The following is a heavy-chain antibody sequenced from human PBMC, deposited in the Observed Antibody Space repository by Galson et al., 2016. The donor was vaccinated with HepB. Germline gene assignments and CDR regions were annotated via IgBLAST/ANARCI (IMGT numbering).Heavy chain of an antibody. J-gene: IGHJ6*02. D-gene: IGHD5-18*01. CDR2: ITSGGTT. CDR1: GFSFSSYA. V-gene: IGHV3-23*01. CDR3: AKRPYSYGWHYGMDV. Sequence: SLRLSCAASGFSFSSYAMRWVRQAPGKGLEWVSGITSGGTTYYADSVKGRFTISRDNSKNILYLQMKSLRDEDTAVYYCAKRPYSYGWHYGMDVWGQRTTVTVSS.